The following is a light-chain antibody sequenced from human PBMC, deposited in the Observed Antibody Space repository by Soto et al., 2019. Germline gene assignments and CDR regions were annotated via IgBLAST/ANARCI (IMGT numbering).Light chain of an antibody. Sequence: AFTHSPATRSLSPGERATHSCRATHNVSSYLAGYQQKPGQAPRLLIYHASNRATGIPARFSGSGSGTDFTLTISSLEPEDFAVYYCQQRSNWPPGFTFGPGTKVDI. CDR3: QQRSNWPPGFT. J-gene: IGKJ3*01. V-gene: IGKV3-11*01. CDR1: HNVSSY. CDR2: HAS.